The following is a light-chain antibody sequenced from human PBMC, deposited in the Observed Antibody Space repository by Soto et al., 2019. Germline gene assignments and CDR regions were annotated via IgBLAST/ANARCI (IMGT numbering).Light chain of an antibody. J-gene: IGKJ2*01. CDR2: KAS. V-gene: IGKV1-5*03. CDR3: QQYNSYPMYT. CDR1: QSISSW. Sequence: DIQMTQYPSTLSASVGDRVTITCRASQSISSWLAWYQQKPGKAPKLLIYKASSLESGVPSRSSGSGYGTEFTLTISSLQPDDFAPYYCQQYNSYPMYTFGRGTKLEIK.